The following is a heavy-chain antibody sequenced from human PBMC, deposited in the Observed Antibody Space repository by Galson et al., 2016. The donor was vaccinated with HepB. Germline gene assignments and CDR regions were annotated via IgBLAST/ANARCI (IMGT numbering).Heavy chain of an antibody. V-gene: IGHV3-21*01. J-gene: IGHJ3*02. CDR3: ARTPGYSGTWYDAFDI. CDR2: ISGGSSYK. CDR1: GFTSTRYT. D-gene: IGHD6-13*01. Sequence: SLRLSCAASGFTSTRYTMNWVRQSPGKGLEWVSSISGGSSYKYYADSVKGRFTISRDNSKNSLYLQMNSLRAEDTAIYFCARTPGYSGTWYDAFDIWGPGTIVTVS.